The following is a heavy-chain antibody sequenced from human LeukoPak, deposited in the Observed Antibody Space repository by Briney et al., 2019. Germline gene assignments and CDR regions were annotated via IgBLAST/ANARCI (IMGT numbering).Heavy chain of an antibody. J-gene: IGHJ4*02. D-gene: IGHD3-9*01. CDR1: GFTFSNYA. CDR3: VIWGDYDVLTGYYVPDY. V-gene: IGHV3-23*01. Sequence: GASLRLSCVASGFTFSNYAMSWVRQAPGKGLEWVSAITGSGTSTYYADSLKGRFTISRDNSKNTVFLQMNSLRHEDAAIYYCVIWGDYDVLTGYYVPDYWGQGTLVTVSS. CDR2: ITGSGTST.